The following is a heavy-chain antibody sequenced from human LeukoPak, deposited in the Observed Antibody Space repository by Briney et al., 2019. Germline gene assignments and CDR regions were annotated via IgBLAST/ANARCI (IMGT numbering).Heavy chain of an antibody. CDR2: IYYSGST. J-gene: IGHJ4*02. Sequence: SETLSLTCTASGGSISSYYWNWIRQPPGKGLEWIGYIYYSGSTNYNPSLKSRVTISVDTSKNQFSLTLSSVTAADTAVYYCARAGRTDGYKSYFDYWGQGTLVTVSS. V-gene: IGHV4-59*01. D-gene: IGHD5-24*01. CDR3: ARAGRTDGYKSYFDY. CDR1: GGSISSYY.